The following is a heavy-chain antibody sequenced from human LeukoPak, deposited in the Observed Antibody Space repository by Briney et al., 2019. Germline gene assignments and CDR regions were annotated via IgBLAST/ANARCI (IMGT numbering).Heavy chain of an antibody. V-gene: IGHV4-34*01. D-gene: IGHD5-18*01. CDR1: GGSFSGYY. CDR2: INHSGST. Sequence: PSETLSLTCAVYGGSFSGYYWSWIRQPPGKGLEWIGEINHSGSTNYNPSLKSRVTISVDTSKNQFSLKLSSVTAADTAVYYCARWNKDYSYGYSLKYYFDYWGQGTLVTVSS. CDR3: ARWNKDYSYGYSLKYYFDY. J-gene: IGHJ4*02.